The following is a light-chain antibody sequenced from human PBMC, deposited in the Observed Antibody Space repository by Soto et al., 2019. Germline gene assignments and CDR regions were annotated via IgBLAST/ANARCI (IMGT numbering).Light chain of an antibody. V-gene: IGLV2-8*01. J-gene: IGLJ1*01. CDR3: SSYAGSLYV. CDR2: EVS. CDR1: SSDVGGYHY. Sequence: QSALTQPPSASGSPGQSVTISCTGTSSDVGGYHYVSWYQQHPGKAPKLMIYEVSKRPSGVPDRFSGSKSGNTASLTVSGLQAEDEADYYCSSYAGSLYVFGTGTKLTVL.